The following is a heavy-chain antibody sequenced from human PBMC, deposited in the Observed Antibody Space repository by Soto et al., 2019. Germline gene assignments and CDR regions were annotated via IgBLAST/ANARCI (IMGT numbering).Heavy chain of an antibody. D-gene: IGHD3-10*01. J-gene: IGHJ6*02. Sequence: GASVKVSCKASGGTFSSYTISWVRQAPGQRLEWVGRIIPILGIANYAQKFQGRVTITADKSTSTAYMELSSLRSEDTAVYYCARERWFGELERRPGYYYYGMDVWGQGTTVTVSS. CDR1: GGTFSSYT. CDR2: IIPILGIA. CDR3: ARERWFGELERRPGYYYYGMDV. V-gene: IGHV1-69*04.